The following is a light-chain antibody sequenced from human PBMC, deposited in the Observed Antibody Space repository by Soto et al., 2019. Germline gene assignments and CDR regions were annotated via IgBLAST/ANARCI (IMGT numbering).Light chain of an antibody. CDR1: SSDVGGYNY. CDR2: DVS. CDR3: SSYTTSGSLV. J-gene: IGLJ2*01. V-gene: IGLV2-14*01. Sequence: QSALTQPSSVSGSPGQSITISCTGTSSDVGGYNYVSWYQQHPGKAPKLMIYDVSNRPSGVSNRFSGSKSGNTASLTISGLKAEDEAEYYCSSYTTSGSLVFGGGTKLTVL.